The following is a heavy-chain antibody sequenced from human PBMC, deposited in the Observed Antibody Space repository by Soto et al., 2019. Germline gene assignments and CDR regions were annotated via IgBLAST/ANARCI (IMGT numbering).Heavy chain of an antibody. CDR1: GFTFSSYA. D-gene: IGHD3-22*01. V-gene: IGHV3-23*01. Sequence: GGSLRLSCAASGFTFSSYAMSWVRQAPGKGLEWVSAISGSGGSTYYADSVKGRFTISRDNSKNTLYLQMNSLRAEDTAVYYCAKFYYYDSSGYYPLLYFDYWGQGTLVTVSS. CDR3: AKFYYYDSSGYYPLLYFDY. J-gene: IGHJ4*02. CDR2: ISGSGGST.